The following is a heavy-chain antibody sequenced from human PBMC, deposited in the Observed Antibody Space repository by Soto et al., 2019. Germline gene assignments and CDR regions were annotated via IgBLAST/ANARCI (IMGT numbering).Heavy chain of an antibody. V-gene: IGHV1-69*12. Sequence: QVQLVQSGAEVKKPGSSVKVSCKASGGTFSSYAISWVRQAPGQGLEWMGGIIPIFGTANYAQKFQGRVTITADESTSTAYMELSSLRSEDTAVYYCARWGYCISTRCPPGYYYYGMDVWGQGTTVTVSS. D-gene: IGHD2-2*01. J-gene: IGHJ6*02. CDR3: ARWGYCISTRCPPGYYYYGMDV. CDR1: GGTFSSYA. CDR2: IIPIFGTA.